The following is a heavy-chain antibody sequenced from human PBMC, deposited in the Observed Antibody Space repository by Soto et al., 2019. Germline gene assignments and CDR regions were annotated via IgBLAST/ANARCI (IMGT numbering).Heavy chain of an antibody. CDR2: IIPILGIA. Sequence: SVKVSCKASGGTFSSYTISWVRQAPGQGLEWMGRIIPILGIANYAQKFQGRVTITADKSTSTAYMELSILRSEDTAVYYCARVAGDTNAFDIWGQGTMVTVSS. CDR3: ARVAGDTNAFDI. CDR1: GGTFSSYT. J-gene: IGHJ3*02. V-gene: IGHV1-69*02. D-gene: IGHD2-15*01.